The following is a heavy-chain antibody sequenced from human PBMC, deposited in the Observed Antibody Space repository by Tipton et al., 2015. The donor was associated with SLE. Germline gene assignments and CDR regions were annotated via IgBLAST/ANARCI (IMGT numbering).Heavy chain of an antibody. J-gene: IGHJ4*02. CDR3: AREPPSSGYFDY. CDR1: GYTVNTHF. CDR2: ISPSGDGS. Sequence: QLVQSGAEVKKPGASVKVSCKASGYTVNTHFIHWVRQAPGQGLDWMGVISPSGDGSSYSQNLQGRVTVTRDTSTSTVYMELSSLRSEDTAVYYCAREPPSSGYFDYWGQGTLVTVSS. V-gene: IGHV1-46*02. D-gene: IGHD6-19*01.